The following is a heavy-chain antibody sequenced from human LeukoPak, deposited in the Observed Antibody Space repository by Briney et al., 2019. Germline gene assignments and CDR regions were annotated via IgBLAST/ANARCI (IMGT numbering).Heavy chain of an antibody. CDR2: IYYSGST. CDR3: ARDGGYTSGWFD. CDR1: GGSISSYY. J-gene: IGHJ4*02. V-gene: IGHV4-59*01. Sequence: LETLSLTCTVSGGSISSYYWSWIRQPPGKGLEGMVYIYYSGSTNDNPSLKSRVTISLDTSKNQFSLKLSSVTAADTAVYYCARDGGYTSGWFDWGQGALVTVSS. D-gene: IGHD6-19*01.